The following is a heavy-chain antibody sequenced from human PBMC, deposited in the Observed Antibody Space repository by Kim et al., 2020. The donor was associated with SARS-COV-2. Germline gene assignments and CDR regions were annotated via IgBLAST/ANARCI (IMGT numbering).Heavy chain of an antibody. J-gene: IGHJ4*02. CDR2: ISWNSGSI. D-gene: IGHD6-6*01. Sequence: GGSLRLSCAASGFTFGDYAMHWVRQAPGKGLEWVSGISWNSGSIGYADSVKGRFTISRDNAKNSLYLQMNSLRAEDTALYYCAKDFYYSSSSDFDYWGQGTLVTVSS. CDR1: GFTFGDYA. V-gene: IGHV3-9*01. CDR3: AKDFYYSSSSDFDY.